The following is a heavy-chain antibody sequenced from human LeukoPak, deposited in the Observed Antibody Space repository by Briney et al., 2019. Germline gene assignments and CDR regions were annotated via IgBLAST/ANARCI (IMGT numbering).Heavy chain of an antibody. D-gene: IGHD2-15*01. CDR2: ISWSSGSI. Sequence: PGGSLRLSCAASGLTFYDYAMHWVRHAPGKGLEWVSGISWSSGSIGYADSVKGRFTISRDNAKNSLYLQMNSLRAEDTAVYYCARVLRYCSGGNCYSGGLGYMDVWGKGTTVTISS. J-gene: IGHJ6*03. CDR1: GLTFYDYA. V-gene: IGHV3-9*01. CDR3: ARVLRYCSGGNCYSGGLGYMDV.